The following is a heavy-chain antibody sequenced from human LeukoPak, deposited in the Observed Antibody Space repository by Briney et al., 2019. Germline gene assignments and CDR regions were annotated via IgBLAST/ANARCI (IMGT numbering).Heavy chain of an antibody. CDR2: IYYSGST. CDR1: GGSISSYY. Sequence: SETLSLTCTVSGGSISSYYWSWIRQPPGKRLEWIGYIYYSGSTNYNPSLKSRVTISVDTSKNQFSLKLSSVTAADTAVYYCARVKSGYSSSFDPWGQGTLVTVSS. J-gene: IGHJ5*02. D-gene: IGHD6-13*01. V-gene: IGHV4-59*01. CDR3: ARVKSGYSSSFDP.